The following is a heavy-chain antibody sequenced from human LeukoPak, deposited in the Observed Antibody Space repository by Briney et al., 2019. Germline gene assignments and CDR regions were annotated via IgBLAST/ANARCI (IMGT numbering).Heavy chain of an antibody. J-gene: IGHJ3*01. CDR3: AKAGVRYFDSSGLYAFDF. CDR1: GGSVSSTSYY. Sequence: SETLSLTCAVSGGSVSSTSYYWAWIRQPPGKGLEWIGTIFYSGSTYHNPSLKSRVTMSVDTSRNQFSLKLSSVDAADTAVYYCAKAGVRYFDSSGLYAFDFWGQGTTVTVSS. CDR2: IFYSGST. D-gene: IGHD3-22*01. V-gene: IGHV4-39*01.